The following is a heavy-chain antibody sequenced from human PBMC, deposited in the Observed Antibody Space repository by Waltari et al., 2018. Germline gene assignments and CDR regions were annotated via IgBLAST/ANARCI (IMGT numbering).Heavy chain of an antibody. Sequence: QVQLVESGGCVVKPGRSLSSSCAAHEFAYSSKSLHWVRQAPGKGLEWVAVSSYNGRNIYYVDSVKGRFSISRDNSEKMLYLQMNSLRAEDTAVYYCARDYCDRTNCHGMDVWGQGTTVTVFS. CDR1: EFAYSSKS. CDR2: SSYNGRNI. V-gene: IGHV3-30*04. CDR3: ARDYCDRTNCHGMDV. D-gene: IGHD3-22*01. J-gene: IGHJ6*02.